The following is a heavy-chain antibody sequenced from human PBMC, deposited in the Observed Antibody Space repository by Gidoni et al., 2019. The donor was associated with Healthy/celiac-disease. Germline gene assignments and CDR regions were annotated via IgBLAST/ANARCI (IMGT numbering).Heavy chain of an antibody. CDR3: ANAAGPSVWFGELTDPYFDY. V-gene: IGHV3-30*18. CDR2: ISYDGSNK. CDR1: GFTFSRYG. Sequence: QVQLVESGGGVVQPGRSLRLSCAASGFTFSRYGMHWVRQAPGKGLEWVAVISYDGSNKYYADSVKGRFTISRDNSKNTLYLQMNSLRAEDTAVYYCANAAGPSVWFGELTDPYFDYWGQGTLVTVSS. J-gene: IGHJ4*02. D-gene: IGHD3-10*01.